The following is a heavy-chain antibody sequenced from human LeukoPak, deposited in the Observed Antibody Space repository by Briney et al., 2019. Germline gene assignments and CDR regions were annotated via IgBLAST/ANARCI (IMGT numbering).Heavy chain of an antibody. Sequence: GRSLRLSCAASGFTFSSYGMHWVRQAPGKGLEWVAVISYDGSNKDYADSVKGRFTISRDDSKNTLYLQMNSLRAEDTAVYYCAKDRGYCSGGSCYFLDYWGQGTLVTVSS. CDR3: AKDRGYCSGGSCYFLDY. J-gene: IGHJ4*02. V-gene: IGHV3-30*18. D-gene: IGHD2-15*01. CDR2: ISYDGSNK. CDR1: GFTFSSYG.